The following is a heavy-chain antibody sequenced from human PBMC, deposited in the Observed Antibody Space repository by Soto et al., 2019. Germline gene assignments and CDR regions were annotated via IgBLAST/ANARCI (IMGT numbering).Heavy chain of an antibody. CDR2: IQYDGSKT. CDR1: GFTFSRYG. J-gene: IGHJ4*02. Sequence: QVQLVESGGGVVQPGRSLRLSCATSGFTFSRYGMNWVRQAPGKGLEWVAGIQYDGSKTYYVDSVEGRFTISRDDSKNTVYLQMSDLRAEDTAVYYCARDMQDWLFDYWGQGSLGIVSS. D-gene: IGHD3-22*01. V-gene: IGHV3-33*01. CDR3: ARDMQDWLFDY.